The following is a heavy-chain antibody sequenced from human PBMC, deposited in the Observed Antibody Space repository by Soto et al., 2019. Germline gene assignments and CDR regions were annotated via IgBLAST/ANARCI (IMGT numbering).Heavy chain of an antibody. CDR3: ARAGVAYCSGGSCYPYYYYGMDV. Sequence: ASVKVSCKASGYTFTSYDINWVRQATGQGLEWMGWVNPNSGNTGYAQKFQGRVTMTRNTSISTAYMELSSLRSEDTAVYYCARAGVAYCSGGSCYPYYYYGMDVWGQGTTVTVSS. CDR1: GYTFTSYD. CDR2: VNPNSGNT. V-gene: IGHV1-8*01. J-gene: IGHJ6*02. D-gene: IGHD2-15*01.